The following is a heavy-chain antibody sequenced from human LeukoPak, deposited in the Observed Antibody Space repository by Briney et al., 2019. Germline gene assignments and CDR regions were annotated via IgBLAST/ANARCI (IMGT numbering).Heavy chain of an antibody. V-gene: IGHV4-38-2*01. D-gene: IGHD3-10*01. CDR3: VGAHGSGIIRDY. CDR2: IYHSGTS. CDR1: GYFLGSGQY. Sequence: PSETLSLTCAVSGYFLGSGQYWGWIRQPPGKGLEWIGNIYHSGTSYYNPSLKSRMHLSIDTSKKQFSLNLTSVTATDTAVYYCVGAHGSGIIRDYWGQGLLVTVSS. J-gene: IGHJ4*02.